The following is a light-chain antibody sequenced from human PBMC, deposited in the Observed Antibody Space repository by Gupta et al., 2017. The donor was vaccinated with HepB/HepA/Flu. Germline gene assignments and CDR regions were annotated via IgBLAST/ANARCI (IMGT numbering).Light chain of an antibody. CDR2: DVS. J-gene: IGLJ2*01. CDR3: SSYTSSSTVV. Sequence: QSALTQPASVSGSPGQSIPILCTGTSSDVGGYNYVSWYQQHPGKAPKLMIYDVSNGPSGVSTRFSGSKSGNTASLTISGLQAEDEADYYCSSYTSSSTVVFGGGTKLTVL. CDR1: SSDVGGYNY. V-gene: IGLV2-14*01.